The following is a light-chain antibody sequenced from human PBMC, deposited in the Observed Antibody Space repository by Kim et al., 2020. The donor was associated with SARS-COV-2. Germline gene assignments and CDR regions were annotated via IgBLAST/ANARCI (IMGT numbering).Light chain of an antibody. CDR1: KLVDEY. V-gene: IGLV3-1*01. J-gene: IGLJ2*01. CDR3: QAWDSSTVV. CDR2: QDR. Sequence: SVSPGQTASITCCGDKLVDEYALWFQEKTRQSPVLVICQDRKRPTGIPERFSGSNTGHTATLTISGTRAMDEADYYCQAWDSSTVVFGGGTQLTV.